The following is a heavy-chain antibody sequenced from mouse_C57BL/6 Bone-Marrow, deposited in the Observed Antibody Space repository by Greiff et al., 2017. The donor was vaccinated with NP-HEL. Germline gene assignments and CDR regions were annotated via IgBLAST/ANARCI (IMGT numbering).Heavy chain of an antibody. V-gene: IGHV7-1*01. CDR3: ARDAGGYFDY. Sequence: EVKLMESGGGLVQSGRSLRLSCATSGFTFSDFYMEWVRPAPGKGLEWIAASRNKANDYTTEYSASVKGRFIVSRDTSQSILYLQLNALRAEDTAIYYCARDAGGYFDYGGQGTTLTVSS. CDR1: GFTFSDFY. CDR2: SRNKANDYTT. J-gene: IGHJ2*01.